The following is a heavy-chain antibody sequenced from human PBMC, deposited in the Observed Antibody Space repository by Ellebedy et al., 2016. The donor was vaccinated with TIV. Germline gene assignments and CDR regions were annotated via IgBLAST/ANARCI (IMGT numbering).Heavy chain of an antibody. CDR2: IWSDGSLK. V-gene: IGHV3-33*01. CDR1: GFTFTNYH. D-gene: IGHD4-17*01. J-gene: IGHJ4*02. Sequence: GESLKISCAASGFTFTNYHMHWVRQAPGKGLEWVALIWSDGSLKYYADSVKGRFTLSRDNAKNSLYLEMNSLRAEDTAVYYCTRGYGFFEYWGRGTLVTVSS. CDR3: TRGYGFFEY.